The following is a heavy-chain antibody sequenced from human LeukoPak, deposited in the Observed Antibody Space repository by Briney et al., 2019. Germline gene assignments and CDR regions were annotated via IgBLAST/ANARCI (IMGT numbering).Heavy chain of an antibody. CDR3: ATGDVSGYDKLFDY. J-gene: IGHJ4*02. CDR1: GYTLTELS. Sequence: ASVKVSSTVSGYTLTELSMHWVRQAPGQGLEWMGGFDPEDGETIYAQKFQGRVTMTEDTSTDTAYMELSSLRSEDTAVYYCATGDVSGYDKLFDYWGQGTLVTVSS. V-gene: IGHV1-24*01. CDR2: FDPEDGET. D-gene: IGHD5-12*01.